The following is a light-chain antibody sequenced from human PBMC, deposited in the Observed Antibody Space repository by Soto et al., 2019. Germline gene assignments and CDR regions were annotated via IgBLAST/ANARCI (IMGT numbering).Light chain of an antibody. CDR3: SSFTSSSTSVV. CDR2: DVR. CDR1: SSDVGGSNY. Sequence: QSALTQPASVSGSPGQSITISCTGTSSDVGGSNYVSWYQQHPGKAPKLMIYDVRDRPSGISNRFSGSKSGNTASLTISGLQAEDEADYYCSSFTSSSTSVVFGGGTKLTV. V-gene: IGLV2-14*01. J-gene: IGLJ2*01.